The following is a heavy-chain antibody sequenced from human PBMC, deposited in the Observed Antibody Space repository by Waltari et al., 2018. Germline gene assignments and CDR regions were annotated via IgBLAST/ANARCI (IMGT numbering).Heavy chain of an antibody. V-gene: IGHV1-2*02. CDR1: GYAFTSSY. J-gene: IGHJ4*02. CDR3: ARSYQSGSYSDY. Sequence: QVQLVQSGAEVKKPGASVTVSCKTSGYAFTSSYMHWVRQAPGQGLEWMGWIQPNSGGTNYAQKYQGRITMTRDTSISTVYMELSRLISNDTAVYYCARSYQSGSYSDYWGQGTPVTVSS. D-gene: IGHD1-26*01. CDR2: IQPNSGGT.